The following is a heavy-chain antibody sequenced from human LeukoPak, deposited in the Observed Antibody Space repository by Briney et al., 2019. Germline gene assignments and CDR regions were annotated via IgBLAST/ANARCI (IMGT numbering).Heavy chain of an antibody. J-gene: IGHJ4*02. Sequence: GASVKVSCKASGYTFTSYYMHWVRQAPGQGLEWMGWINPNSGGTNYAQKFQGRVTMTRDTSISTAYMELSRLRSDDTAVYYCARVDWNYENYFDYWGQGTLVTVSS. V-gene: IGHV1-2*02. CDR1: GYTFTSYY. CDR3: ARVDWNYENYFDY. CDR2: INPNSGGT. D-gene: IGHD1-7*01.